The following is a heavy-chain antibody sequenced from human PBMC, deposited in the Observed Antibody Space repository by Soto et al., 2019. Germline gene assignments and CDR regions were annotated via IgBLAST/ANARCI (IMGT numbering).Heavy chain of an antibody. J-gene: IGHJ4*02. CDR2: IYHSGST. CDR1: GGSISKSNW. V-gene: IGHV4-4*02. D-gene: IGHD1-26*01. CDR3: AHRPIVGAAI. Sequence: SETLSLTCGVFGGSISKSNWWTWVRQPPGKGLEWIGEIYHSGSTNYNSSLMSRVTISLDKVNNQFSLKLTSVTAADTAVYYCAHRPIVGAAIWGQGTLVTVPQ.